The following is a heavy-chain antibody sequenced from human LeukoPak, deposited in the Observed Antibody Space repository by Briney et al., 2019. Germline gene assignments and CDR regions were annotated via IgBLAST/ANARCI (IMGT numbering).Heavy chain of an antibody. D-gene: IGHD3-10*01. Sequence: KPGGSLRLSCATSGFTFSSYTMNWVRQAPGKGLEWVSSIRSSSTYIYYADSVKGRFTISRDNAKDSLYLQMNSLRAEDTAVYYCGYGSGSYQDHYYYGMDVWGKGTTVTVSS. V-gene: IGHV3-21*01. CDR1: GFTFSSYT. CDR2: IRSSSTYI. J-gene: IGHJ6*04. CDR3: GYGSGSYQDHYYYGMDV.